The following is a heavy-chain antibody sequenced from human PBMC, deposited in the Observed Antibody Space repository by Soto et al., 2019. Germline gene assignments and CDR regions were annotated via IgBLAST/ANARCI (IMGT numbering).Heavy chain of an antibody. V-gene: IGHV1-69*12. D-gene: IGHD1-26*01. CDR3: ARSLVGATLSFDY. CDR1: GGTFSSYA. CDR2: IIPIFGTA. Sequence: QVQLVQSGAEVKKPGSSVKVSCKASGGTFSSYAISWVRQAPGQGLEWMGGIIPIFGTANYAQKFQGRVTITADEHTGTAYRELSSLRSEDAAVYYCARSLVGATLSFDYWGQGALVTVSS. J-gene: IGHJ4*02.